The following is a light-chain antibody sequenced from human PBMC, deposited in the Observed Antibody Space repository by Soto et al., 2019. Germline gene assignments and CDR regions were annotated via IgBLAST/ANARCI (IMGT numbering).Light chain of an antibody. V-gene: IGKV3-15*01. J-gene: IGKJ5*01. CDR2: GAS. CDR3: QQYNGWPIT. Sequence: EIVMTQSPGTLSVSPGERVTLSCRASQSVGNNLAWHPQKPGQAPRLLIYGASTRATGFPARFSGSGSGTEFTLTISSLQSEDFAVYYCQQYNGWPITFGQGTRLEIK. CDR1: QSVGNN.